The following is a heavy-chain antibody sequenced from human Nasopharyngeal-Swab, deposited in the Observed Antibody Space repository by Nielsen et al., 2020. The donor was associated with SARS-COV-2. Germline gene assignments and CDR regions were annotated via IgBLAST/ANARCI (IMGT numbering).Heavy chain of an antibody. CDR2: IYHSGST. V-gene: IGHV4-38-2*02. CDR3: AKEGATGWFDP. J-gene: IGHJ5*02. Sequence: SETLSLTCTVSGYSISSGYYWGWIRQPPGKGLEWIGSIYHSGSTYYNPSLKSRVTISVDTSKNQFSLKLRSVTAADTAVYYCAKEGATGWFDPWGQGTLVTVSS. CDR1: GYSISSGYY.